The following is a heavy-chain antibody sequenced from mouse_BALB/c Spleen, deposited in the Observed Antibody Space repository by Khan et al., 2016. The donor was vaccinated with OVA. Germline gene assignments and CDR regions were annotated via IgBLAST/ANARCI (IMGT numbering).Heavy chain of an antibody. CDR2: IWSDGNT. V-gene: IGHV2-6-1*01. CDR3: ARQPYYHYNIMDY. CDR1: GFSLTNYG. J-gene: IGHJ4*01. Sequence: VQLKESGPGLAAPSQSLSITCTISGFSLTNYGVHWVRQSPGKGLEWLVVIWSDGNTNYNSALKSRLTITKDNSQSQVFLKINSLQTDDTAIYFCARQPYYHYNIMDYWGQGTSVTVSS. D-gene: IGHD2-10*01.